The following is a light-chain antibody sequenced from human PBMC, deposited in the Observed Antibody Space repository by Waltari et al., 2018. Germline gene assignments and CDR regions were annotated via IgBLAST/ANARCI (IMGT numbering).Light chain of an antibody. CDR2: GAS. CDR1: QSVGGN. J-gene: IGKJ4*01. V-gene: IGKV3-15*01. Sequence: EIEMTQSPATLYVSPGERATLSCRASQSVGGNLAWYQQKPGQAPRLLIHGASTRATGVPARFSGSGSGTEFTITISSLQSEDFAVYYCQQYHKWPPLTFGGGTKVEIK. CDR3: QQYHKWPPLT.